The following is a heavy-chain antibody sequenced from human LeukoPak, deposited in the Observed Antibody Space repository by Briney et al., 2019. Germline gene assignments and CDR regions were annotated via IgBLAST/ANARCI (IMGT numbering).Heavy chain of an antibody. D-gene: IGHD1-7*01. Sequence: GGSLRLSCAASGFTFSSYWMHWVRQAPGKGLVWVSRINSDGSSTSYADSVKGRFTISRDNAKNTLYLQMNSLRAEDTAVYYCARDGPPRLELLENYYYYMDVWGKGTTVTVSS. J-gene: IGHJ6*03. CDR3: ARDGPPRLELLENYYYYMDV. CDR1: GFTFSSYW. V-gene: IGHV3-74*01. CDR2: INSDGSST.